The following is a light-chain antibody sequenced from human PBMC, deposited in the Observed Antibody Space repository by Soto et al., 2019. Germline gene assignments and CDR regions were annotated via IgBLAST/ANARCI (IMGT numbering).Light chain of an antibody. J-gene: IGKJ1*01. CDR2: GAS. V-gene: IGKV3-15*01. Sequence: EIVMTQSPATLSVSPGERATLSCRASQSVSSNLVWYQQKPGEAPRLLIYGASTRATGIPAMFSGSGSGKEFTPTISSLQSEYVVVYYCQQYNNWPGTFGQGTKVEIK. CDR3: QQYNNWPGT. CDR1: QSVSSN.